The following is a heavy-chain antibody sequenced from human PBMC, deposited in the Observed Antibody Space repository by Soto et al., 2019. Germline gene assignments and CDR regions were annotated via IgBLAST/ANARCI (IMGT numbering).Heavy chain of an antibody. Sequence: QVQLQQWGAGLLKPSETLSLTCAVYGGSFSGYYWSWIRQPPGKGLEWIGEINHSGSTNYNPSLKSRVTISVDTSKNQFSLKLSSLTAADTAVYYCARGRGYYDSSGPFDYWGQGTLVTVSS. J-gene: IGHJ4*02. CDR2: INHSGST. D-gene: IGHD3-22*01. CDR3: ARGRGYYDSSGPFDY. V-gene: IGHV4-34*01. CDR1: GGSFSGYY.